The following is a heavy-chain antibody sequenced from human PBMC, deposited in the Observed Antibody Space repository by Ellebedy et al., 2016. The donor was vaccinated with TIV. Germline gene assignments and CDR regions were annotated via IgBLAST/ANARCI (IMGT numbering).Heavy chain of an antibody. D-gene: IGHD1-1*01. CDR2: ISSSSSTM. CDR3: ARVGVLERRGAFDI. J-gene: IGHJ3*02. V-gene: IGHV3-48*02. Sequence: GESLKISCAASGFTFSSYSLNWVCQAPGKGLAWVSYISSSSSTMYYADSVKGRFTISRDNAKSSLFLQMNRLRDEDTAVYYCARVGVLERRGAFDIWGQGTMVTVSS. CDR1: GFTFSSYS.